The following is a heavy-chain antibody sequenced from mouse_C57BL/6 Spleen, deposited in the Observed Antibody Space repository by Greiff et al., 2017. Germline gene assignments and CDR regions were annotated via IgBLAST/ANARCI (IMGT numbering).Heavy chain of an antibody. D-gene: IGHD1-1*01. J-gene: IGHJ2*01. Sequence: VQLKESGAELVRPGASVKLSCTASGFNIKDDYMHWVKQRPEQGLEWIGWIDPENGDTEYASKFQGKATITADTSSNTAYLQLSSLTSEDTAVYYCTQFITTVVARGNYFDYWGQGTTLTVSS. CDR1: GFNIKDDY. CDR2: IDPENGDT. V-gene: IGHV14-4*01. CDR3: TQFITTVVARGNYFDY.